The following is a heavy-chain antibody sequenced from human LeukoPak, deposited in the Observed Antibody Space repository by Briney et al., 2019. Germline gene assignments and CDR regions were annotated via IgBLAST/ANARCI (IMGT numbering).Heavy chain of an antibody. V-gene: IGHV3-30*03. Sequence: GRSLRLSCAASGFTFSSYGMHWVRQAPGKGLEWVAVISYDESNKHYADSVKGRFTISRDNSKNTLYLQMNSLRAEDTAVYYCARVAGSYYSYFDYWGQGTLVTVSS. CDR1: GFTFSSYG. J-gene: IGHJ4*02. CDR3: ARVAGSYYSYFDY. D-gene: IGHD3-10*01. CDR2: ISYDESNK.